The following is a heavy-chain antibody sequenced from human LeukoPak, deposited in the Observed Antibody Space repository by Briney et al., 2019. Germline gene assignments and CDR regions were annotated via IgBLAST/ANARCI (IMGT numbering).Heavy chain of an antibody. D-gene: IGHD6-19*01. Sequence: SETLSLTCTVSGGSISSGGYYWSWIRQHPGKGLEWIGYIYYSGRTYYNPSLKSRVTISVDTSKNQFSLNLSSVTAADTAVYYCARLSSRWYFSPDYWGQGTLVTVSS. CDR2: IYYSGRT. CDR1: GGSISSGGYY. CDR3: ARLSSRWYFSPDY. V-gene: IGHV4-31*03. J-gene: IGHJ4*02.